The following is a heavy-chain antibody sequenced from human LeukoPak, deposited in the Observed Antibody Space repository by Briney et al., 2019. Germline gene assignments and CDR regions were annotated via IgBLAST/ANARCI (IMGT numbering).Heavy chain of an antibody. D-gene: IGHD5-12*01. CDR1: GGSISSSNW. CDR3: ASCPIYSGYDWRVTAISY. J-gene: IGHJ4*02. CDR2: IYHSGST. Sequence: PSGTLSLTCAVSGGSISSSNWWSWVRQPPGKGLEWIGEIYHSGSTNYNPSLKSRVTISVDKSKNQFSLKLSSVTAADTAVYYCASCPIYSGYDWRVTAISYWGQGTLVTVSS. V-gene: IGHV4-4*02.